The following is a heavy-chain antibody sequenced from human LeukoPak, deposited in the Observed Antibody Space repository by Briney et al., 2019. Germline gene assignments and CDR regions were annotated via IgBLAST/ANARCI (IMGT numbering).Heavy chain of an antibody. CDR1: GGSISSYY. J-gene: IGHJ4*02. D-gene: IGHD6-19*01. CDR3: ARDPTNASGRYAYFDY. Sequence: SETLSLTCTVSGGSISSYYWSWIRQPPGKGLEWIGYIYYSGSTNYNPSLKSRVTISVDTSKNQFSLKLSSVTAADTAVYYCARDPTNASGRYAYFDYWGQGTLVTVSS. V-gene: IGHV4-59*01. CDR2: IYYSGST.